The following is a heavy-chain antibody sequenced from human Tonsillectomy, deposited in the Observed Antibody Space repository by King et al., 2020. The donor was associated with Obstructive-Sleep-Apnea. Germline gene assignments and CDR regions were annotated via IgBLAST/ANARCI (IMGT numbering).Heavy chain of an antibody. V-gene: IGHV3-30*18. D-gene: IGHD6-13*01. Sequence: VQLVESGGGVLQPGRSLRLSCAASGFTFSSYGMHWVRQAPGKGLEWMAVISYDGSNKYYSDSMKGRFTISRDNSKNTLYRQMNRLRTEDTAVYYCAKEIITAAGTGGMDVWGQGTTVTVSS. CDR2: ISYDGSNK. CDR3: AKEIITAAGTGGMDV. J-gene: IGHJ6*02. CDR1: GFTFSSYG.